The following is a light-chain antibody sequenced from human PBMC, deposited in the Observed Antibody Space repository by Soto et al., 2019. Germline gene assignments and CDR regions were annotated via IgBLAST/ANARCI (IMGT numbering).Light chain of an antibody. CDR1: QSISVW. V-gene: IGKV1-5*03. J-gene: IGKJ1*01. CDR3: QQYNSYSPT. CDR2: KAS. Sequence: DIQMTQSPSTLSASVGDRVTITCRASQSISVWLAWYQQKAGKAPNLLIYKASRLESGVPSRFSGSGSETEFTLTISGLQPGDSETYYCQQYNSYSPTVGQGTKVDIK.